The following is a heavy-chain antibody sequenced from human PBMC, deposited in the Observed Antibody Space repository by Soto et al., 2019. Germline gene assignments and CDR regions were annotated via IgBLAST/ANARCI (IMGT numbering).Heavy chain of an antibody. CDR3: ATHLDVVVTANFDY. V-gene: IGHV4-39*01. Sequence: PSETLSLTCTVSGGSISSSSDYWGWIRQPPGKGLEWIGSIYYSGSTYYNPSLKSRVTISVDTSKNQFSLKLSSVTAADTAVYYCATHLDVVVTANFDYWGQGTLVTVSS. CDR2: IYYSGST. CDR1: GGSISSSSDY. J-gene: IGHJ4*02. D-gene: IGHD2-21*02.